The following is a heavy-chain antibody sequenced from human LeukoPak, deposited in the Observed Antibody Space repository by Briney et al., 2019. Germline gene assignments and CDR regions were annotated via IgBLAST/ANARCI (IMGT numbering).Heavy chain of an antibody. Sequence: GGSLRLSCAASGFTVSSNYMSWVRQAPGKGLEWVSVIYSGGSTYYADSVKGRFTISRDNSKNTLYLQKNSLRAEDTAVYYCAKGSGRRYFDWYSAYWGQGTLVTVSS. V-gene: IGHV3-53*01. CDR1: GFTVSSNY. CDR3: AKGSGRRYFDWYSAY. J-gene: IGHJ4*02. D-gene: IGHD3-9*01. CDR2: IYSGGST.